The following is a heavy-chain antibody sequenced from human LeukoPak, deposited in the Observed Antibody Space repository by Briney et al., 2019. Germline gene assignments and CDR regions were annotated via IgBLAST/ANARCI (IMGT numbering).Heavy chain of an antibody. D-gene: IGHD4-17*01. J-gene: IGHJ6*02. CDR2: ISYDGSNK. CDR1: GFTFSSYG. Sequence: GRSLRLSCAASGFTFSSYGMHWVRQAPGKGLEWVAVISYDGSNKYYADSVKGRFTISRDNSKNTLYLQMNSLRAEDTAVYYCAKDNNDYGELYYGMDVWGQGTTVTVSS. V-gene: IGHV3-30*18. CDR3: AKDNNDYGELYYGMDV.